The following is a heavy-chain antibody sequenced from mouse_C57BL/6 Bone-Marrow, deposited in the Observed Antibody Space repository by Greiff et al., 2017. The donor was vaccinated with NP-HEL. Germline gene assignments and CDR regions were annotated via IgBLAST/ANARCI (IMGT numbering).Heavy chain of an antibody. CDR1: GFTFSSYT. CDR3: ASLHYYGSSYDAMDY. V-gene: IGHV5-9*01. D-gene: IGHD1-1*01. CDR2: ISGGGGNT. J-gene: IGHJ4*01. Sequence: EVKLVESGGGLVKPGGSLKLSCAASGFTFSSYTMSWVRQTPEKRLEWVATISGGGGNTYYPDSVKGRFTIARDNAKNTLYLQMSSLRSEDTALYYCASLHYYGSSYDAMDYWGQGTSVTVSS.